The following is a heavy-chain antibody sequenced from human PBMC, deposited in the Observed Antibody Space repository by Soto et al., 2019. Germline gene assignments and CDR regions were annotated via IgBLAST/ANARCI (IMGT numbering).Heavy chain of an antibody. D-gene: IGHD6-6*01. CDR3: ARDGHSSSSAAFDI. Sequence: ASVKFACKASVSTFTSYAMHWVRHAPGQRLEWMGWINAGNGNTKYSQKFQGRVTITRDTSASTAYMELSSLRSEDTAVYYCARDGHSSSSAAFDIWGQGIMVTVSS. V-gene: IGHV1-3*01. CDR2: INAGNGNT. CDR1: VSTFTSYA. J-gene: IGHJ3*02.